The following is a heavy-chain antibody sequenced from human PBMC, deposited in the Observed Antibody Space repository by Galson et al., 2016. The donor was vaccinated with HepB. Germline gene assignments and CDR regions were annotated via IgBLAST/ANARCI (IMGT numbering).Heavy chain of an antibody. D-gene: IGHD3-10*01. J-gene: IGHJ6*04. CDR2: ISGKGDST. CDR1: GFTFSNLA. Sequence: SLRLSCAASGFTFSNLAMTWVRQAPGKGLEWISGISGKGDSTYYADSVKGRFTVSRDNSKNMLHLHMNSLRVDDTAVYYCANLGSGSFRWDFYGMEVWGKGTTVTVAS. CDR3: ANLGSGSFRWDFYGMEV. V-gene: IGHV3-23*01.